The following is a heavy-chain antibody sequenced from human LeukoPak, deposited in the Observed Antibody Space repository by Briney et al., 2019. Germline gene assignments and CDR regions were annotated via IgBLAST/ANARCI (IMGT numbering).Heavy chain of an antibody. CDR2: ISGSGGST. D-gene: IGHD6-13*01. CDR3: AKFFHIAAAGTTFDY. Sequence: GGSLRLSCAASGFTLSKYAMNWVRQAPGKGLEWVSAISGSGGSTYYADSVKGRFTISRDNSKNTLYLQMNSLRAEDTAVYYCAKFFHIAAAGTTFDYWGQGTLVTVSS. CDR1: GFTLSKYA. V-gene: IGHV3-23*01. J-gene: IGHJ4*02.